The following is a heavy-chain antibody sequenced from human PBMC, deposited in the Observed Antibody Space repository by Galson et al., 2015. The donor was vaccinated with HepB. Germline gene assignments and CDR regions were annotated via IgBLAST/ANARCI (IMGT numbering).Heavy chain of an antibody. J-gene: IGHJ6*02. CDR1: AGSISNGDYF. Sequence: LSLTCSVSAGSISNGDYFWSWVRQPPGKGLEWIGYIHSSGSTYYNPSLKSRVTMSLDTSKNQFSLKLSSVTAADTAVYYCARENVVVVPTDMPMIYSYAMDVWGRGTTVTVSS. D-gene: IGHD2-2*01. CDR2: IHSSGST. V-gene: IGHV4-30-4*01. CDR3: ARENVVVVPTDMPMIYSYAMDV.